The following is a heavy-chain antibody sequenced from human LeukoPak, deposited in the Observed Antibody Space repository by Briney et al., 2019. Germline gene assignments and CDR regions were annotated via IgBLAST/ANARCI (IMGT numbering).Heavy chain of an antibody. CDR3: ARAGGSRGVAFVY. CDR1: GDSVSSNGAT. Sequence: SQTLSLTCAISGDSVSSNGATWNWIRQSPSRGLEWLGRTYYRSKWYNDYAVSVKSRITINPDTSKNQFSLQLNSVTPEDTAVYYCARAGGSRGVAFVYWGQGALFTVSS. J-gene: IGHJ4*02. CDR2: TYYRSKWYN. V-gene: IGHV6-1*01. D-gene: IGHD6-13*01.